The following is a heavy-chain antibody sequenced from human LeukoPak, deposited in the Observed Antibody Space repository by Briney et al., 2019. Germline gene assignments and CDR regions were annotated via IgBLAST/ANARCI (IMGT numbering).Heavy chain of an antibody. CDR2: IIPIFGTA. V-gene: IGHV1-69*05. CDR3: ARGSPYYDILTGYPDY. Sequence: SVKVSCKASGGTFSSYAISWVRQAPGQGLEWMGRIIPIFGTANYAQKFQGRVTITTDESTSTAYMELSSLRSEDTAVYYCARGSPYYDILTGYPDYWGQGTLVTVSS. CDR1: GGTFSSYA. J-gene: IGHJ4*02. D-gene: IGHD3-9*01.